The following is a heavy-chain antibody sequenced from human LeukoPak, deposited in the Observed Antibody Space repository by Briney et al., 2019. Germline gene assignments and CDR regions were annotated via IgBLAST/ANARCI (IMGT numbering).Heavy chain of an antibody. V-gene: IGHV4-34*01. J-gene: IGHJ5*02. Sequence: ASETLSLTCAVYGGSFSGYYWSWIRQPPGKGLEWIGEINHSGSTNCNPSLKSRVTISVDTSKNQFSLKLSSVTAADTAVYYCARASSPNNWFDPWGQGTLVTVSS. CDR2: INHSGST. CDR3: ARASSPNNWFDP. CDR1: GGSFSGYY.